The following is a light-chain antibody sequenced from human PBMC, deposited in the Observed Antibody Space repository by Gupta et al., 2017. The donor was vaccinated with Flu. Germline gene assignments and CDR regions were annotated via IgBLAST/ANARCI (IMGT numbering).Light chain of an antibody. CDR2: ENN. Sequence: SSSNIGNTYVSWYQQHPGTDPNLLIFENNKRPSGMPDRFSGSKSGTSAALGITGLQTGDEADYYCGTWDGSLSSDVFGTGTKVTVL. V-gene: IGLV1-51*02. J-gene: IGLJ1*01. CDR3: GTWDGSLSSDV. CDR1: SSNIGNTY.